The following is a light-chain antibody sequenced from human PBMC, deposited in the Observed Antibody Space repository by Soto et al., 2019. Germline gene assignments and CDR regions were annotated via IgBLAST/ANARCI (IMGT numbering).Light chain of an antibody. V-gene: IGKV1-5*01. Sequence: DIQMTQSPSSLSVSVGDRVTITCRASQSISSWLAWYQQKPGKAPKLLICDPSSLESGVPSRFSGSGSGTAFTLSIISLQPDDFSTYYCLKYNTYRSFGQGTQVEI. CDR3: LKYNTYRS. J-gene: IGKJ1*01. CDR1: QSISSW. CDR2: DPS.